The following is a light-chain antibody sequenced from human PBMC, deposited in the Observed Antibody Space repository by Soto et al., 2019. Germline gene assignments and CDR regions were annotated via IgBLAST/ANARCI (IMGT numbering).Light chain of an antibody. Sequence: QSALTQPASVSGSPGQSITISCTGTSGDVGAYTYVSWYQQHPGKAPKLMIFEVSHRPSGVSYRFSGSKSGNTASLTISGLQAEDEADYYCSSYTSSTTLVFGGGTKLTVL. CDR3: SSYTSSTTLV. CDR2: EVS. V-gene: IGLV2-14*01. J-gene: IGLJ3*02. CDR1: SGDVGAYTY.